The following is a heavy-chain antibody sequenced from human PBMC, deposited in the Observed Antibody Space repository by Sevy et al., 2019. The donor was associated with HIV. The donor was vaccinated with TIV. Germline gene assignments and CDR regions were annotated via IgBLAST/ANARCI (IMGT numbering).Heavy chain of an antibody. CDR3: ARDFVWGYGYGGDAFDI. D-gene: IGHD5-18*01. CDR1: GGSISSYY. CDR2: IYYSGST. Sequence: SETLSLTCTVSGGSISSYYWSWIRQPPGKGLEWIGYIYYSGSTNYNPSLKSRVTISVDTSKNQFSLKLSSVTAADTAVYYCARDFVWGYGYGGDAFDIWGQGTMVTVSS. V-gene: IGHV4-59*01. J-gene: IGHJ3*02.